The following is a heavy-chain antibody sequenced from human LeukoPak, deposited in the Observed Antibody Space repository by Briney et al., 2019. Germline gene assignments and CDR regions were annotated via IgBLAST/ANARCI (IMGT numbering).Heavy chain of an antibody. CDR2: IYYSGST. Sequence: PSETLPLTSTVSGGSISSHYWSWIRQPPGKGLEWIGYIYYSGSTNYNPSLKSRVTISVDPSKNQFSLKLSSVTAADTAVYYCARGRIQLWFGRQYYFDYWGQGTLVTVSS. V-gene: IGHV4-59*11. CDR1: GGSISSHY. J-gene: IGHJ4*02. CDR3: ARGRIQLWFGRQYYFDY. D-gene: IGHD5-18*01.